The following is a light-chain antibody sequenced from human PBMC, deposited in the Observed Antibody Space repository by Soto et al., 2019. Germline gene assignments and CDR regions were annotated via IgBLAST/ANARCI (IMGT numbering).Light chain of an antibody. CDR3: HSYNSIPRT. CDR2: AAS. V-gene: IGKV1-39*02. Sequence: DIQMTQSPSSLSASVVDRVTITCRASQSISSYLNWYQQKPGEAPKLLMYAASSLQSGGPSRFSGSGSGTDFPLNVSSLQPEDVATYYCHSYNSIPRTLGQGTKV. CDR1: QSISSY. J-gene: IGKJ1*01.